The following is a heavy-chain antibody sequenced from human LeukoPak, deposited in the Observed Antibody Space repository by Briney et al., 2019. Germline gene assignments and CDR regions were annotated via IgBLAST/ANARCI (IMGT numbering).Heavy chain of an antibody. CDR1: GGSISSGGYY. Sequence: PSQTLSLTCTVSGGSISSGGYYWSWIRQHPGKGLEWIGYIYYSGSTYYNPSLKSRVTISVDTSKNQFSLKLSSVTAADTAVYYCAGGYCSSTSCYFSLWGQGTLVTISS. CDR3: AGGYCSSTSCYFSL. D-gene: IGHD2-2*01. V-gene: IGHV4-31*03. CDR2: IYYSGST. J-gene: IGHJ4*02.